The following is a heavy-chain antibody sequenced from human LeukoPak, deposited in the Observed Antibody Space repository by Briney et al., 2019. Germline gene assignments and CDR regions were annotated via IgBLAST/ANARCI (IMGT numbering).Heavy chain of an antibody. Sequence: PGGSLRLSCAASGFTFSRHSMNWVRQAPGKGLEWVASISSTSTFIYSADSVKGRFTISRDTAKNSLFLQMNSLRAEDTAIYYCARDYFDSSDYPQTYYYYYMDVWGKGTTVTVSS. CDR2: ISSTSTFI. D-gene: IGHD3-22*01. V-gene: IGHV3-21*01. J-gene: IGHJ6*03. CDR1: GFTFSRHS. CDR3: ARDYFDSSDYPQTYYYYYMDV.